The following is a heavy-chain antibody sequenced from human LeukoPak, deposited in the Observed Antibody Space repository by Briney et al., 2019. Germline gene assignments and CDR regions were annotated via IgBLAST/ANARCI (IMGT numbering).Heavy chain of an antibody. CDR2: INHSGST. Sequence: SETLSLTCAVYGGSFSGYYWSWIRQPPGKGLEWIGEINHSGSTNYNPSLKSRVTISVDTSKNQFSLKLSSVTAADTAAYYCARGRRSRVVGNWFDPWGQGTLVTVSS. D-gene: IGHD2-2*01. CDR3: ARGRRSRVVGNWFDP. J-gene: IGHJ5*02. CDR1: GGSFSGYY. V-gene: IGHV4-34*01.